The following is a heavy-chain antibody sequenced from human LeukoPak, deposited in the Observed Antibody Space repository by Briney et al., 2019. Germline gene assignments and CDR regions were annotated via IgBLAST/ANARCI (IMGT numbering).Heavy chain of an antibody. D-gene: IGHD2-8*01. CDR3: ATKQRDYLGRMGPVS. CDR2: ISYDGSNK. Sequence: GGSLRLSCAASGFSFSSYAMHWVRQAPGKGLEWVAVISYDGSNKYYADSVKGRFTISRDNSKNTLYLQMNSLRAEDTAVYYCATKQRDYLGRMGPVSCGQRTLVTVSS. J-gene: IGHJ5*02. CDR1: GFSFSSYA. V-gene: IGHV3-30*03.